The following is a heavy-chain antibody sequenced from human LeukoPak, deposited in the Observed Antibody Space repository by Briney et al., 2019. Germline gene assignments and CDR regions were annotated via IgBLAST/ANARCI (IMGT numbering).Heavy chain of an antibody. CDR1: GFTFSTYA. V-gene: IGHV3-23*01. J-gene: IGHJ4*02. CDR3: AKDVYGDYGALDY. D-gene: IGHD4-17*01. Sequence: GGSLRLSCAASGFTFSTYALSWVRQAPGKGLEWVSSIRGSDGSTYYADSVKGRFAISRDNSKNTLYLQMNSLRAEDTAVDYCAKDVYGDYGALDYWGQGTLVTVSS. CDR2: IRGSDGST.